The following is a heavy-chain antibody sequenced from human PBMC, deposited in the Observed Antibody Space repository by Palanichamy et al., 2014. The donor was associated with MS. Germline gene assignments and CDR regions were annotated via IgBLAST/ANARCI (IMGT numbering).Heavy chain of an antibody. Sequence: QVQVVQSGAEVKKPGASVKVSCKASGYTFTTYTMHWVRQAPGQRLEWMGWINPDNGNTKYSQTFQGRVTITRDTSASTGYMELSSLRSEDTAVYYCARINGYFDYWGQGTLVTVSS. CDR1: GYTFTTYT. CDR2: INPDNGNT. V-gene: IGHV1-3*01. J-gene: IGHJ4*02. D-gene: IGHD2-8*01. CDR3: ARINGYFDY.